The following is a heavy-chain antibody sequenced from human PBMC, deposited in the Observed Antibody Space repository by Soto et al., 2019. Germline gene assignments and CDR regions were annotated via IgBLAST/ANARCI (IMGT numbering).Heavy chain of an antibody. D-gene: IGHD3-9*01. CDR1: GFSLSSDGMG. Sequence: QITLKESGPTLVKPTQTLTLTCTFSGFSLSSDGMGVGWIRQAPGKALEWLALIYWDDDKRYSPSLKSRLTITKDTSKNQVFLRMTHLNPVDTATYYCAHRRTMTSTFTGFYPDWFDPWGQGTLVTVSS. CDR3: AHRRTMTSTFTGFYPDWFDP. CDR2: IYWDDDK. V-gene: IGHV2-5*02. J-gene: IGHJ5*02.